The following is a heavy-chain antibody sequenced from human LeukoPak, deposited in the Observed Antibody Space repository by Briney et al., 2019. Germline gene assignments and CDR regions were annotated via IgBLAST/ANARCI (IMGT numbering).Heavy chain of an antibody. J-gene: IGHJ4*02. CDR2: ISGSGGST. CDR1: GFTFSSYA. D-gene: IGHD6-13*01. Sequence: GGSLRLSCAASGFTFSSYAMSWVRQAPGKGLEWASAISGSGGSTYYADSVKGRFTISRDNSKNTLYLQMNSLRAEDTAVYYCARDQGIAAAGITAPDYWGQGTLVTVSS. CDR3: ARDQGIAAAGITAPDY. V-gene: IGHV3-23*01.